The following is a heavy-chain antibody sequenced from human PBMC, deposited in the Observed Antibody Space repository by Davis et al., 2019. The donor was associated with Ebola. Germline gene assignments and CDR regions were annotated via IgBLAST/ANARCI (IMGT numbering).Heavy chain of an antibody. J-gene: IGHJ6*02. CDR1: GFTFSRYW. V-gene: IGHV3-74*01. CDR3: ARVDRPGYCSGGSCSSNYYFYGMDV. CDR2: ISSDGGIT. Sequence: GESPKISCAASGFTFSRYWMHWVRQAPGTGLVYVSRISSDGGITSYADSVKGRFTISRDNAKSTLYLQMNSLTAEDTAVYYCARVDRPGYCSGGSCSSNYYFYGMDVWGQGTTVTVSS. D-gene: IGHD2-15*01.